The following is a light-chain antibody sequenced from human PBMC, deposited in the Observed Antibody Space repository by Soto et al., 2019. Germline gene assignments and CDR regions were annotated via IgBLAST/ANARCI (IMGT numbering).Light chain of an antibody. J-gene: IGKJ1*01. CDR1: QTISSW. CDR3: QQYDFFLA. Sequence: DIQMTQSPSTLSASVGDRVTITCRASQTISSWLAWYQQKPGKAPKLLIYDVSSLESGVPSRFSGSGSGTEFTLSISSLQPDDFATYYCQQYDFFLAFGQGTKVEIK. CDR2: DVS. V-gene: IGKV1-5*01.